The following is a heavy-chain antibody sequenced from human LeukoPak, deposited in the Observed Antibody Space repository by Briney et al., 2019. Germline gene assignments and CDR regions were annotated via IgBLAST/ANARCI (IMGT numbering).Heavy chain of an antibody. CDR2: IRGTSGGT. D-gene: IGHD2-15*01. J-gene: IGHJ4*02. V-gene: IGHV3-23*01. Sequence: GGSLRLSCAASGFTFNNYAMNWVRQAPGKGLEWVSTIRGTSGGTYYADSVKGRFTISRDNSKNTLYLQMNSLRAEDTAVYYCAKVHCSGGSCPPYFDYWGQGTLVTVSS. CDR1: GFTFNNYA. CDR3: AKVHCSGGSCPPYFDY.